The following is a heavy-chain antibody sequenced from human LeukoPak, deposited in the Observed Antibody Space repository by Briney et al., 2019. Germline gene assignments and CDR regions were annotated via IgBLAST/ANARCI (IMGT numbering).Heavy chain of an antibody. CDR1: GFTFSSYA. CDR2: ISGSGGGT. V-gene: IGHV3-23*01. D-gene: IGHD4-17*01. Sequence: GGSLRLSCAASGFTFSSYAMSWVRRAPGKGLEWVSAISGSGGGTYYADSVKGRFTISRDNSKNTLYLQMNSLRAEDTAVYYCAKDRARYGDYLTVDYWGQGTLVTVSS. CDR3: AKDRARYGDYLTVDY. J-gene: IGHJ4*02.